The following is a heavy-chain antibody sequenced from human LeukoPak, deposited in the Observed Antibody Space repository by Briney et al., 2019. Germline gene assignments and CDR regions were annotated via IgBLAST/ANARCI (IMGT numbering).Heavy chain of an antibody. D-gene: IGHD3-22*01. V-gene: IGHV1-69*05. Sequence: GASVKVSCKASGGTFSSYAISWVRQAPGQGLEWMGGIIPIFGTANYAQKFHGRVTITTEEYTSTAYMELSSLRSEDTAVYYCARPPLPYYYDSSGTKGYAFDIWGQGTMVTVSS. CDR1: GGTFSSYA. CDR2: IIPIFGTA. J-gene: IGHJ3*02. CDR3: ARPPLPYYYDSSGTKGYAFDI.